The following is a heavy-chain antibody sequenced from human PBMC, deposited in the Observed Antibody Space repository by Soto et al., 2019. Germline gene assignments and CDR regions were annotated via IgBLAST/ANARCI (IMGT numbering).Heavy chain of an antibody. D-gene: IGHD6-19*01. J-gene: IGHJ6*02. V-gene: IGHV1-69*01. Sequence: QVQLVQSGAEVKKPGSSVKVSCKASGGTFSSYAISWVRQAPGQGLEWMGGIIPIFGTANYAQKFQGRVTITADESTSTAYMELSSLRSEDTAVYYCARRSRIAVAGRHYYYGIEVWGQGTTVTVSS. CDR3: ARRSRIAVAGRHYYYGIEV. CDR2: IIPIFGTA. CDR1: GGTFSSYA.